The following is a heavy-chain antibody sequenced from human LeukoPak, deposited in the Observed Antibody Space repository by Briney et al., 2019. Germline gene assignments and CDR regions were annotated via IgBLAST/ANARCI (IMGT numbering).Heavy chain of an antibody. J-gene: IGHJ3*02. CDR1: GGSISSYY. CDR3: ARVPSIPNAFDI. V-gene: IGHV4-59*01. Sequence: PSETLSLTCTVSGGSISSYYWSWIRQPPGKGLEWIGYIYYSGSTNYNPSLKSRVTISVDTSKNQFSLKLSSVTAADTAVYYCARVPSIPNAFDIWGQGTMVTVSS. CDR2: IYYSGST.